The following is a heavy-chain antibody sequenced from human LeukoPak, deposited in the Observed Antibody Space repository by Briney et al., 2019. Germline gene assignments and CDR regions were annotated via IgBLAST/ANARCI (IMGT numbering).Heavy chain of an antibody. J-gene: IGHJ3*02. CDR2: INPNSGGT. CDR3: ARTRPPHDAFDI. V-gene: IGHV1-2*02. CDR1: GYTFTGYY. Sequence: GASVKVSCKASGYTFTGYYMHWVRQAPGQGLERMGWINPNSGGTNYAQKFQGRVTMTRDTSISTAYMELSRLRSDDTAVYYCARTRPPHDAFDIWGQGTMVTVSS.